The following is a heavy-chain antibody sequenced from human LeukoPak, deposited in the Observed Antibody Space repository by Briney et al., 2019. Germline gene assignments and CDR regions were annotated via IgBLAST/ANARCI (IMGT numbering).Heavy chain of an antibody. D-gene: IGHD2-2*01. CDR3: ARDSHPRSTLNGDLGYYMDV. CDR2: IYHSGST. J-gene: IGHJ6*03. Sequence: PSETLSLTCTVSGGSISSGGYYWSWIRQPPGKGLEWVGYIYHSGSTYYNPSLKSRVTISVDRSKNQFSLKLSSVTAADTAVYYCARDSHPRSTLNGDLGYYMDVWGKGTTVTVSS. CDR1: GGSISSGGYY. V-gene: IGHV4-30-2*01.